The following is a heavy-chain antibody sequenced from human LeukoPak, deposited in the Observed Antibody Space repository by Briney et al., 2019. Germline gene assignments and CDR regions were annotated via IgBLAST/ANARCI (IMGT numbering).Heavy chain of an antibody. Sequence: GGSLRLSCAASGFSFSRYWMHWVRQAPGKGLEWVAVISYDGNNKYYADSVKGRFTISRDNSKNTLYLQMSSLRVGDTAVYYCASSRSGWIYFDYWGQGTLVTVSS. J-gene: IGHJ4*02. CDR3: ASSRSGWIYFDY. CDR1: GFSFSRYW. CDR2: ISYDGNNK. V-gene: IGHV3-30*03. D-gene: IGHD6-19*01.